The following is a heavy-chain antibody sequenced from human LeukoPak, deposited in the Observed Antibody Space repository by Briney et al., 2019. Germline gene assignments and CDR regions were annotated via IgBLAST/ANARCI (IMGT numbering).Heavy chain of an antibody. V-gene: IGHV1-46*01. D-gene: IGHD6-6*01. J-gene: IGHJ4*02. CDR3: ARAQVYSSSSVSLYFDY. CDR2: INPSGGST. Sequence: ASVKVSCKASGYTFTSYYMHWVRQAPGQGLEWMGIINPSGGSTSYAQKFQGRVTMTRDMSTSTVYMELSSLRSEDTAVYYCARAQVYSSSSVSLYFDYWGQGTLVTVSS. CDR1: GYTFTSYY.